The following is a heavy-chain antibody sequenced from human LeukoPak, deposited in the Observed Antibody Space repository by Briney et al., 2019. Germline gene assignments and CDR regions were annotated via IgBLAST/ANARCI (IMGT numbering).Heavy chain of an antibody. J-gene: IGHJ2*01. CDR2: ISSSGSII. CDR1: AFTFSSYE. Sequence: PGGSLRLSCAASAFTFSSYEMNWVRHAPGKGLERVSYISSSGSIIYYADSVKGRFTISRDNAKNSLYLQMDSLRTEDTAVYYCARDFGSEGYTSGWHAFDLWGRGTLVTVSS. V-gene: IGHV3-48*03. D-gene: IGHD6-19*01. CDR3: ARDFGSEGYTSGWHAFDL.